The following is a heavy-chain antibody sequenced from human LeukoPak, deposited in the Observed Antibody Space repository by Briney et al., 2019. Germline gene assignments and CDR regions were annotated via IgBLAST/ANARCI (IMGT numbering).Heavy chain of an antibody. D-gene: IGHD6-13*01. CDR1: GGSISSYY. V-gene: IGHV4-59*01. CDR3: ARSRGYFDY. J-gene: IGHJ4*02. Sequence: SETLSLTCTVSGGSISSYYWSWIRQPQGKGLEWIGYIYYSGSTNYNPSLKSRVTISVDTSKNQFSLKLNSVTAADTALYYCARSRGYFDYWGQGTLVTVSS. CDR2: IYYSGST.